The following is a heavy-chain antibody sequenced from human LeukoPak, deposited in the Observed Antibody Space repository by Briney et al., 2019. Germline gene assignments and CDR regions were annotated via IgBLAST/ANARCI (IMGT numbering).Heavy chain of an antibody. CDR2: TYYGGNT. CDR1: GGSFSSYY. Sequence: SETLSLTCTLTGGSFSSYYWSWIRQPPGKGLEWIGYTYYGGNTDYNPSLKSRVTISEDTSKNQFSLQLSSVTAADTAVYYCPRPPSGSGYSPRHFHVMDVGGQGTTVIVSS. CDR3: PRPPSGSGYSPRHFHVMDV. D-gene: IGHD3-22*01. V-gene: IGHV4-59*08. J-gene: IGHJ6*02.